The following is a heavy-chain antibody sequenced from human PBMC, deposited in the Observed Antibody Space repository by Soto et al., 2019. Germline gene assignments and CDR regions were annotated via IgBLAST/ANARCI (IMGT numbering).Heavy chain of an antibody. V-gene: IGHV3-30-3*01. D-gene: IGHD2-2*01. Sequence: QVQLVESGGGVVQPGRSLRLSCAASGFTFSSYAMHWVRQAPGKGLEWAAVISYDGSNKYYADSVKGRFTISRDNSKNTLYLQMNSLRAEDTAEYYCARVWCISTTCYGGADYWGQGTLVTVSS. CDR3: ARVWCISTTCYGGADY. CDR2: ISYDGSNK. J-gene: IGHJ4*02. CDR1: GFTFSSYA.